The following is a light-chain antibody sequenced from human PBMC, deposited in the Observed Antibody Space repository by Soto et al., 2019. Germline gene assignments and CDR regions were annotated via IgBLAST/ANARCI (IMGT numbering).Light chain of an antibody. V-gene: IGLV2-8*01. CDR1: RSDVGGYNY. Sequence: QSALTQPPSASGSPGQSVTISCTGTRSDVGGYNYVSWYQQHPGKAPKLMIYEVNTRPSGVPDRFSGSKSGNTASLTVSGLLPEDEADYFCSSYAGRNTWVFGGGTKLTVL. CDR3: SSYAGRNTWV. J-gene: IGLJ3*02. CDR2: EVN.